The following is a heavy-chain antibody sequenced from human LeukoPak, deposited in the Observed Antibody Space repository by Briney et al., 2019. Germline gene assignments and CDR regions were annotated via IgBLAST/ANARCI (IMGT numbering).Heavy chain of an antibody. J-gene: IGHJ4*02. Sequence: SETLSLTCTVSGGSISSHYWSWIRQPPGKGLEWIGYIYCSGSTNYNPSLKSRVTISVDTSKNQFSLKLSSVTAADTAVYYCARYGSGSYPVWGQGTLVTVSS. CDR2: IYCSGST. CDR1: GGSISSHY. D-gene: IGHD3-10*01. CDR3: ARYGSGSYPV. V-gene: IGHV4-59*11.